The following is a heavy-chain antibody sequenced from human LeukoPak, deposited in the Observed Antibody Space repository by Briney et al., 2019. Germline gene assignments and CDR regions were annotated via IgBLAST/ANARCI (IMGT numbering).Heavy chain of an antibody. J-gene: IGHJ4*02. CDR2: ISADGGSK. Sequence: GGSLRLSCAASGFNFDAYAMHWVRQAPGKGLQWISLISADGGSKYYTDSVKGRFTISRDNSKNSLYLQMNSLTTEDTAFYYCAKDKAGTIVWYGRWAIGLFDYWGQGTLLTVSS. D-gene: IGHD6-13*01. CDR3: AKDKAGTIVWYGRWAIGLFDY. CDR1: GFNFDAYA. V-gene: IGHV3-43*02.